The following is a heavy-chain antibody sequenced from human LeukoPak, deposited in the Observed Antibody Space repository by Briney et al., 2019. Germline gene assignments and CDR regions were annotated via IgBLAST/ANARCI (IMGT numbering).Heavy chain of an antibody. J-gene: IGHJ4*02. CDR2: ISSSSSYI. CDR3: ASGEQLEVY. V-gene: IGHV3-21*01. CDR1: GFTFSSYS. D-gene: IGHD6-6*01. Sequence: PGGSLRLSCAASGFTFSSYSMNWVRQAPGKGLEWVSSISSSSSYIYYADSVKSRVTISRDNAKNSLYLQMNSLRAEDTAVYYCASGEQLEVYWGQGTLVTVSS.